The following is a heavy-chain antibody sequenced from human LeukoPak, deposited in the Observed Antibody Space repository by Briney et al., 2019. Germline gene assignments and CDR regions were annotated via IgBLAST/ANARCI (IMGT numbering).Heavy chain of an antibody. J-gene: IGHJ4*02. CDR3: ARVIYSGWEGELSD. CDR1: GFTFSSYS. CDR2: ISGRGDTT. D-gene: IGHD6-19*01. V-gene: IGHV3-21*01. Sequence: GGSLRLSCVASGFTFSSYSMNWVRQAPGKGLEWVSTISGRGDTTYYADSVKGRFTISRDNAKNTLYLQMNSLRAEDTAVYYCARVIYSGWEGELSDWGQGTLVTVSS.